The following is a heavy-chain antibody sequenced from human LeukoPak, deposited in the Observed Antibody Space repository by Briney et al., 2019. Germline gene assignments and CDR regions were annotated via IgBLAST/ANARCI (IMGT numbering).Heavy chain of an antibody. J-gene: IGHJ6*03. CDR2: INPNSGGT. CDR3: ASPPVPQAAAITPGYFYYYMDV. CDR1: GYTFTGYY. V-gene: IGHV1-2*02. D-gene: IGHD6-13*01. Sequence: AASVKVSCKASGYTFTGYYMHWVRQAPGQGLEWMGWINPNSGGTNYAQKFQGRVTMTRDTSISTAYMELSSLRSEDTAVYYCASPPVPQAAAITPGYFYYYMDVWGKGTTVTVSS.